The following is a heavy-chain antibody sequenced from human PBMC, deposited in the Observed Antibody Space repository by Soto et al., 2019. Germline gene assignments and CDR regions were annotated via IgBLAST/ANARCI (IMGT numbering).Heavy chain of an antibody. CDR1: GYTFTSYY. D-gene: IGHD3-9*01. CDR2: INPSGGST. CDR3: ACTSLRHFDWGSSGWFDP. J-gene: IGHJ5*02. V-gene: IGHV1-46*03. Sequence: QVQLVQSGAEVKKPGASVKVSCKASGYTFTSYYIHWVRQAPGQGLEWMGIINPSGGSTSYAQKFQGRVTMTRDTSTSTVYMELSSLRSEYTAVYYCACTSLRHFDWGSSGWFDPWGQGTLVTVSS.